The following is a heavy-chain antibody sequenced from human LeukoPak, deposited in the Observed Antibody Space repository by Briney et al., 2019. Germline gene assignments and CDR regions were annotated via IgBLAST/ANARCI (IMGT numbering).Heavy chain of an antibody. CDR2: INPNSGGT. D-gene: IGHD3-10*01. CDR3: ASPKASGIQLQYYYGMDV. CDR1: GYTFTGYY. Sequence: ASVKVSCKASGYTFTGYYMHWVRQAPGQGLEWMGWINPNSGGTNYAQKFQGRVTMTRDTSISTAYMELSRLRSDDTAVYYCASPKASGIQLQYYYGMDVWGQGTKVTVSS. J-gene: IGHJ6*02. V-gene: IGHV1-2*02.